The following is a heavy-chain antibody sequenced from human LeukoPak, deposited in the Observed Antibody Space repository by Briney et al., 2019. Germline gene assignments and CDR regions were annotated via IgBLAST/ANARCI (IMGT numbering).Heavy chain of an antibody. CDR1: GGSISSYY. J-gene: IGHJ4*02. D-gene: IGHD3-10*01. CDR3: ARVLGGYYGSGAHQTIDY. V-gene: IGHV4-59*01. Sequence: SETLSLTCTVSGGSISSYYWSWIRQPPGKGLERIGYIYYSGSTNYNPSLKSRVTISVDTSKNQFSLKLSSVTAADTAVYYCARVLGGYYGSGAHQTIDYWGQGTLVTVSS. CDR2: IYYSGST.